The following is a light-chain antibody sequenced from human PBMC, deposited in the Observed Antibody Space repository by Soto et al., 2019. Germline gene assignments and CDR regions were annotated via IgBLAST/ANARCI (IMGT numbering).Light chain of an antibody. CDR3: CSYAGSSPLYV. J-gene: IGLJ1*01. V-gene: IGLV2-23*01. CDR1: ISHIGSSNL. CDR2: EGN. Sequence: SALRPPSSVCGSPGQSITISCTASISHIGSSNLVSWYQHHSGKAPKLIIYEGNKRPSGVSNRFSGSKSGKTASLTISGLQAEDEGTYYCCSYAGSSPLYVFGPGPRSP.